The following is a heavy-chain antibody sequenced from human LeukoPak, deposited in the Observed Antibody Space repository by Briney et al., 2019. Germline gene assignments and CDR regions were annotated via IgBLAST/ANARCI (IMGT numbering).Heavy chain of an antibody. D-gene: IGHD5-12*01. CDR2: IYTSGST. CDR1: GGSISSYY. Sequence: PSETLSLTCTVSGGSISSYYWSWIRQPAGKGLEWIGRIYTSGSTNYNPSLKSRVTISVDKSKNQFSLKLSSVTAADTAVYYCARDGSDYADYYYYYYMDVWGKGTTVTVSS. J-gene: IGHJ6*03. V-gene: IGHV4-4*07. CDR3: ARDGSDYADYYYYYYMDV.